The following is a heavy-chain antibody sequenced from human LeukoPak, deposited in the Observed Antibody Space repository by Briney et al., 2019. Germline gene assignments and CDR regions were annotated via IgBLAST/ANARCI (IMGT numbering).Heavy chain of an antibody. CDR3: ARRGCSGGSCYQTNNWFDP. V-gene: IGHV4-61*05. CDR1: GGSISSSSYY. J-gene: IGHJ5*02. D-gene: IGHD2-15*01. CDR2: IYYSGST. Sequence: SETLSLTCTVSGGSISSSSYYWGWIRQPPGKGLEWIGYIYYSGSTNYNPSLKSRVTISVDTSKNQFSLKLSSVTAADTAVYYCARRGCSGGSCYQTNNWFDPWGQGTLVTVSS.